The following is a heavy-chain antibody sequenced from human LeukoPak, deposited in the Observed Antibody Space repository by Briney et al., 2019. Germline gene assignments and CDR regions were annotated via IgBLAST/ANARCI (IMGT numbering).Heavy chain of an antibody. Sequence: GGSLRLSCAASGFTFSNYAMSWVRQAPGKGLEWVSGISGSDGTTYYADSVKGRFTISRDNSKNTLYLQMNSLRAEDTAVYYCARALIGYYFDYWGQGTLVTVSS. J-gene: IGHJ4*02. CDR2: ISGSDGTT. CDR3: ARALIGYYFDY. CDR1: GFTFSNYA. V-gene: IGHV3-23*01. D-gene: IGHD2-8*01.